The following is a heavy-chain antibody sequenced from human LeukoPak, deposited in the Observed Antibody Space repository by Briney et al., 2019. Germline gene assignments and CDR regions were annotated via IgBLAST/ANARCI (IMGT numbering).Heavy chain of an antibody. Sequence: GGSLRLSCAGSGFNFSSFVMTWVRQAPGKGLEWVSSISASGRSTYYADSVKGRFTISRDNSKNTLYLQVNSLRAEDTAVYHCAKKSPIFGVVIPLFDYWGQGTLVTVSS. CDR3: AKKSPIFGVVIPLFDY. D-gene: IGHD3-3*01. CDR1: GFNFSSFV. CDR2: ISASGRST. V-gene: IGHV3-23*01. J-gene: IGHJ4*02.